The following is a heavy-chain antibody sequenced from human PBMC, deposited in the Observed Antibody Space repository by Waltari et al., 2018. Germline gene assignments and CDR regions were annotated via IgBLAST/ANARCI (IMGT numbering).Heavy chain of an antibody. CDR1: GFTFSSYA. Sequence: EVQLVESGGGLVQPGGSLRLSCAASGFTFSSYALRWVRQAPGKGLEWVSASSGSGGSTYYADSVKGRFTSSRDNSKNTLYLQMNSLRAEDTAVYYCAKVGRFGGETWYFDLWGRGTLVTVSS. J-gene: IGHJ2*01. V-gene: IGHV3-23*04. CDR3: AKVGRFGGETWYFDL. CDR2: SSGSGGST. D-gene: IGHD3-10*01.